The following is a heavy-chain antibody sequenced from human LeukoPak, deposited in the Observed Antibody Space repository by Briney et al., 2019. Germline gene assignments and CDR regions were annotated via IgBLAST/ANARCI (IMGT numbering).Heavy chain of an antibody. CDR3: ASNTIFGVVIRSDY. J-gene: IGHJ4*02. D-gene: IGHD3-3*01. V-gene: IGHV4-34*01. CDR1: GGSFSGYY. Sequence: PSETLSLTCAVYGGSFSGYYWSWIRQPPGKGLEWIGEINHSGSTNYNPSLKSRVTISVDTSKNQFSLKLSPVTAADTAVYYCASNTIFGVVIRSDYWGQGTLVTVSS. CDR2: INHSGST.